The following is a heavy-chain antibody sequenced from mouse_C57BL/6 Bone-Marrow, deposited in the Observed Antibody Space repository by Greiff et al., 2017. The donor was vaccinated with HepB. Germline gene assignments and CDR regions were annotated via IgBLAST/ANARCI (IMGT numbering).Heavy chain of an antibody. CDR3: ARYNSHGGSYPGYFDV. V-gene: IGHV7-3*01. J-gene: IGHJ1*03. CDR1: GFTFTDYY. D-gene: IGHD1-1*02. Sequence: EVKVVESGGGLVQPGGSLSLSCAASGFTFTDYYMSWVRQPPGKALEWLGFIRNKANGYTTEYSASVKGRFTISRDNSQSILYLQMNALRAEDSATYYCARYNSHGGSYPGYFDVWGTGTPVTVSS. CDR2: IRNKANGYTT.